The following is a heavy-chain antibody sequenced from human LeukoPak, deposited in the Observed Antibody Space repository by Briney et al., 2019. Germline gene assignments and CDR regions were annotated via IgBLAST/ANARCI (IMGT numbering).Heavy chain of an antibody. Sequence: GGSLRLSCAASGFTFSSYSMNWVRQAPGKGLEWVSYISSSSSTIYYADSVKGRFTISRDNAKNSLYLQMNSLRAEDTAVYYCARGAPPLCSSTSCYRNYMDVWGKGTTVTVSS. D-gene: IGHD2-2*01. V-gene: IGHV3-48*01. CDR3: ARGAPPLCSSTSCYRNYMDV. CDR2: ISSSSSTI. CDR1: GFTFSSYS. J-gene: IGHJ6*03.